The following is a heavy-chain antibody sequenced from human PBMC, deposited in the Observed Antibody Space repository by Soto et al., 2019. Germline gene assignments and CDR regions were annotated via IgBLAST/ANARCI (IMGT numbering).Heavy chain of an antibody. J-gene: IGHJ5*02. V-gene: IGHV4-39*01. CDR2: IYHSGVT. CDR1: GGSVSSGSYY. CDR3: ASPKIAFYNWFDP. Sequence: PSETLSLTCTVSGGSVSSGSYYWSWIRQPPGKGLEWIGYIYHSGVTYYNPSLKSRVTISVDTSKNQFSLKLSSVTAADTAVYYCASPKIAFYNWFDPWGQGTLVTVSS. D-gene: IGHD3-3*02.